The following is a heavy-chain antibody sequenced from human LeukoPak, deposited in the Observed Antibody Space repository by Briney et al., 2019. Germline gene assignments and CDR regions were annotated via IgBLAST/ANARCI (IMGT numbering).Heavy chain of an antibody. Sequence: GESLKISCKGSGYSFTSYWIGWVRQMPGKGLEWMGITYPGDSDTRYSPSFQGQVTISADKSVSTAYLQWSSLKASDTAMYYCARHRGGDCSSTSCYGGGDYWGQGTLVTVSS. CDR3: ARHRGGDCSSTSCYGGGDY. J-gene: IGHJ4*02. V-gene: IGHV5-51*01. CDR1: GYSFTSYW. CDR2: TYPGDSDT. D-gene: IGHD2-2*01.